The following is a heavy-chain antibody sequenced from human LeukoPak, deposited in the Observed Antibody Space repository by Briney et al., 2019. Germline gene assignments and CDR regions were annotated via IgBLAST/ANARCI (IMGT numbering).Heavy chain of an antibody. V-gene: IGHV1-3*01. CDR3: ARGGPCPVCYYYYGVDV. Sequence: ASVKVSCKASGYTFTSYAMHWVRQAPGQRLEWMGWINPGNGNTKYSQKFQGRVTITRDTSASTAYMELSSLTSEDTAVYYCARGGPCPVCYYYYGVDVWGKGTTVTVSS. J-gene: IGHJ6*04. CDR1: GYTFTSYA. D-gene: IGHD3-16*01. CDR2: INPGNGNT.